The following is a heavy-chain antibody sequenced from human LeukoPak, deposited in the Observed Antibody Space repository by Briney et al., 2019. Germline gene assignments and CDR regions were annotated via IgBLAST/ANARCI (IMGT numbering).Heavy chain of an antibody. CDR3: ARDIRPSIAAAGNDAFDI. CDR1: GGTFSSYA. J-gene: IGHJ3*02. CDR2: IIPIFGTA. D-gene: IGHD6-13*01. Sequence: SVTVSCKASGGTFSSYAISWVRQAPRQGLEWMGGIIPIFGTANYAQKFQGRVTITADESTSTAYMELSSLRSEDTAVYYCARDIRPSIAAAGNDAFDIWGQGTVVTVSS. V-gene: IGHV1-69*13.